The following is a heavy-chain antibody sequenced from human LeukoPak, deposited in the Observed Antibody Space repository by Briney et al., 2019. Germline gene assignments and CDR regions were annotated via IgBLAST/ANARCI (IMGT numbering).Heavy chain of an antibody. CDR2: ISSSSSYI. V-gene: IGHV3-21*01. J-gene: IGHJ4*02. Sequence: GGSLGLSCAASGFTFSSYSMNWVRQAPGKGLEWVSSISSSSSYIYYADSVKGRFTISRDNAKNSLYLQMNSLRAEDTAVYYCASGPPELLWIDYWGQGTLVTVSS. CDR3: ASGPPELLWIDY. D-gene: IGHD1-26*01. CDR1: GFTFSSYS.